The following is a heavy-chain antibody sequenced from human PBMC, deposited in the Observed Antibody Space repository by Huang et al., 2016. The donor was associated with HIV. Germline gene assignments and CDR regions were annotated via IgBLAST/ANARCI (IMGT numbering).Heavy chain of an antibody. D-gene: IGHD1-26*01. Sequence: QVQLVQSGAEVKKPGASVKVSCKAYGYTFITFDISWVRQAPGQGLEWMGLITPDNGNTNYAQKFQGRRTLTTDTSTDTAYLDLRSLKSDDTAVYFCARDRSGSYGYWGQGTLVTVSS. CDR1: GYTFITFD. V-gene: IGHV1-18*01. CDR2: ITPDNGNT. CDR3: ARDRSGSYGY. J-gene: IGHJ4*02.